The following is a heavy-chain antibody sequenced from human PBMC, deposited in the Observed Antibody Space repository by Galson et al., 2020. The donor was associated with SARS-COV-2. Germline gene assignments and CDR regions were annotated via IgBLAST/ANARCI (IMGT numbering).Heavy chain of an antibody. D-gene: IGHD3-10*01. CDR2: INQDGGER. J-gene: IGHJ5*02. CDR3: ARPKTFNYGLGTYYKGWFDP. Sequence: GESLKISCAASGFTFSSDCMSWVRQAPGKGLEWVANINQDGGERYYVDSVSGRFTISRDNAENSLYLQMSSLRVEDTAVYYCARPKTFNYGLGTYYKGWFDPWGQGTLVTVSS. V-gene: IGHV3-7*01. CDR1: GFTFSSDC.